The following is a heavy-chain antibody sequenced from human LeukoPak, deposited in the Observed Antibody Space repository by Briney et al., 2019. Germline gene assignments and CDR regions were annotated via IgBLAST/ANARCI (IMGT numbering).Heavy chain of an antibody. CDR2: INHSGST. J-gene: IGHJ3*02. Sequence: PSETLSLTCAVYGGSVSGYYWSWIRQSPGKGLEWIGEINHSGSTTYNPSLASRITMSVDTSRNQFSLKLDSLTAADMAVFYCARHKTRTRAFDIWGQGTMVTFSS. D-gene: IGHD3/OR15-3a*01. CDR3: ARHKTRTRAFDI. V-gene: IGHV4-34*01. CDR1: GGSVSGYY.